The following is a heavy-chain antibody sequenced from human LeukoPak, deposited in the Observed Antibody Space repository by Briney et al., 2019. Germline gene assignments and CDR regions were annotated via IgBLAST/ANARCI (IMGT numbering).Heavy chain of an antibody. CDR3: ARVEQLERREEVLFDY. Sequence: ASVKVSCKASGYTFTSYYMHWVRQAPGQGLEWMGIINPSGGGTSYAQKFQGRVTMTRDTSTSTVYMELSSLRSEDTAVYYCARVEQLERREEVLFDYWGQGTLVTVSS. V-gene: IGHV1-46*01. CDR1: GYTFTSYY. J-gene: IGHJ4*02. D-gene: IGHD1-1*01. CDR2: INPSGGGT.